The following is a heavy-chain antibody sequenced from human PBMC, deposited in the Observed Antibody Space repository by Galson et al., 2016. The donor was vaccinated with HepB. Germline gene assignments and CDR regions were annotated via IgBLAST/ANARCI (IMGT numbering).Heavy chain of an antibody. D-gene: IGHD6-13*01. CDR2: IITLFDTA. Sequence: SVTVSCKASGGTFSSYAINWVRQAPGQGLEWMGGIITLFDTANYAQKFQGRVTISADESTSTVYMDLSSRRSDDTAVYYCARAFTAAGTAYFQHWGQGTLVTVSS. CDR1: GGTFSSYA. CDR3: ARAFTAAGTAYFQH. V-gene: IGHV1-69*13. J-gene: IGHJ1*01.